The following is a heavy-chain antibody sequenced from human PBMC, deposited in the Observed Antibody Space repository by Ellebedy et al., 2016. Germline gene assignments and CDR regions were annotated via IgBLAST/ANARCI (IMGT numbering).Heavy chain of an antibody. CDR1: TFSDYS. V-gene: IGHV3-30-3*01. D-gene: IGHD4-23*01. CDR3: ARHRVGWELQ. J-gene: IGHJ4*02. Sequence: TFSDYSMHWVRQAPGKWLEWVAVISPDGNAYDHADSVKGRFTVSRDNSKSTLYLLLDSLRLEDTAVYYCARHRVGWELQWGQGTLVTVSS. CDR2: ISPDGNAY.